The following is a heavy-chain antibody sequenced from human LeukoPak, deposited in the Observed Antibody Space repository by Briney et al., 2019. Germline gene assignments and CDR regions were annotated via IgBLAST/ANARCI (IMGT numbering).Heavy chain of an antibody. CDR1: GFTFSGCG. CDR3: AKDPYSYGSYFDY. D-gene: IGHD5-18*01. V-gene: IGHV3-30*02. CDR2: IWYDGRDK. J-gene: IGHJ4*02. Sequence: GGSLRLSCAASGFTFSGCGMHWVRKAPGKGLEWVAFIWYDGRDKYYADSVKGQFTISRDNSKNTLYLQMNSLRAEDTAVYYCAKDPYSYGSYFDYWGQGTLVTVSS.